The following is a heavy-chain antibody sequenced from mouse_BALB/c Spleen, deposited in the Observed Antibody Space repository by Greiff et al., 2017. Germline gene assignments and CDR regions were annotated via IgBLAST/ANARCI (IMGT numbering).Heavy chain of an antibody. CDR1: GFTFSSYA. CDR2: ISSGGSYT. J-gene: IGHJ3*01. Sequence: EVQRVESGGGLVKPGGSLKLSCAASGFTFSSYAMSWVRQSPEKRLEWVAEISSGGSYTYYPDTVTGRFTISRDNAKNTLYLEMSSLRSEDTAMYYCARLRREEFAYWGQGTLVTVSA. D-gene: IGHD2-4*01. V-gene: IGHV5-9-4*01. CDR3: ARLRREEFAY.